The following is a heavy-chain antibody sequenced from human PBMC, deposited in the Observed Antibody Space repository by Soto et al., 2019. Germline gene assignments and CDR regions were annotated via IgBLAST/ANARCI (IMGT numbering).Heavy chain of an antibody. CDR3: AKVSTYYYDSSGYSRDF. CDR1: GFTFGSYA. V-gene: IGHV3-23*01. J-gene: IGHJ4*02. CDR2: ISGSGGST. D-gene: IGHD3-22*01. Sequence: GGSLRLSCAASGFTFGSYAMSWVRQAPGKGLEWVSAISGSGGSTYYADSVKGRFTISRDNSKNTLYLQMNSLRAGDTAVYYCAKVSTYYYDSSGYSRDFWGQGTLVTVSS.